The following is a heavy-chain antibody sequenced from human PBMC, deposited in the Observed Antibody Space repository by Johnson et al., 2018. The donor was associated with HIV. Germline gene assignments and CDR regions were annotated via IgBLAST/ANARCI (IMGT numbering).Heavy chain of an antibody. CDR1: GFTFSDYY. V-gene: IGHV3-11*04. CDR2: ISSSGSTI. J-gene: IGHJ3*01. D-gene: IGHD5-18*01. Sequence: QVQLVESGGGLVKPGGSLRLSCAASGFTFSDYYMSWIRQAPGKGLEWVSYISSSGSTIYYAASVKGRFTISRDNTKKSLYLERNSLRVDDTAIYYCTRESTPWGADYVGYGLDVWGQGTMVTVSS. CDR3: TRESTPWGADYVGYGLDV.